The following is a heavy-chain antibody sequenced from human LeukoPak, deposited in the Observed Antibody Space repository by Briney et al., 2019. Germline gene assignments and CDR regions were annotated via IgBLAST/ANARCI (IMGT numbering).Heavy chain of an antibody. CDR3: AIDISGSRLRTPIYFDY. CDR1: GFTFSDYY. D-gene: IGHD1-26*01. V-gene: IGHV3-11*04. J-gene: IGHJ4*02. CDR2: ISSSGSTI. Sequence: PGGSLRLSCAASGFTFSDYYMSWIRQAPGKGLEWVSYISSSGSTIYYADSVKGRFTISRDNAKNSLYLQMNSLRAEDTAVYYCAIDISGSRLRTPIYFDYWGQGTLVTVSS.